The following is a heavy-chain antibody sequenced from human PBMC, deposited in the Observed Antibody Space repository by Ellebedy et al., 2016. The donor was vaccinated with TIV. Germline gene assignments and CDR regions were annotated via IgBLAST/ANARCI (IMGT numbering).Heavy chain of an antibody. CDR2: IKSKADGGTR. Sequence: PGGSLRLSCAASGFTFSSYVMSWVRQAPGKGLEWVGRIKSKADGGTRDYAAPVEGRFSISRDDSKNTLYLQMNSLKIEDTAVYYCATEWTAAGSEEWFDPWGQGTLVTVSS. CDR3: ATEWTAAGSEEWFDP. J-gene: IGHJ5*02. CDR1: GFTFSSYV. V-gene: IGHV3-15*01. D-gene: IGHD6-13*01.